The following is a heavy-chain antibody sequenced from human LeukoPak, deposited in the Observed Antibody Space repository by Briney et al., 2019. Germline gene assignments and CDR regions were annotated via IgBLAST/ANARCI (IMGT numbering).Heavy chain of an antibody. V-gene: IGHV4-59*01. CDR3: AGNFGSWSKVYFDH. CDR1: GGSISSYY. D-gene: IGHD3-10*01. J-gene: IGHJ4*02. Sequence: SETLSLTCTVSGGSISSYYWSWIRQPPGKGLEWIGYIYYSGSTNYNPSLKSRVTISVDTSKNQFSLKLSSVTAADTAVYYCAGNFGSWSKVYFDHWGQGTLVTVSS. CDR2: IYYSGST.